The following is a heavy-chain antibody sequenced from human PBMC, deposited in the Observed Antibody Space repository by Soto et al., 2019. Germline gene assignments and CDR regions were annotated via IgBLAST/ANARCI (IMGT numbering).Heavy chain of an antibody. CDR1: GGTFSSYA. CDR2: IIPIFGTA. D-gene: IGHD2-2*01. Sequence: GASVKVSCKASGGTFSSYAIGWVRQAPGQGLEWMGGIIPIFGTANYAQKFQGRVTITADESTSTAYMELSSLRSEDTAVYYCAVRYCSSTSCSLGGAYNWFDPWGQGTLVTVSS. V-gene: IGHV1-69*13. CDR3: AVRYCSSTSCSLGGAYNWFDP. J-gene: IGHJ5*02.